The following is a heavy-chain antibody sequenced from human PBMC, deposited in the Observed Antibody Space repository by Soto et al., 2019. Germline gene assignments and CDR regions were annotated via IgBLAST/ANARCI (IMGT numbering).Heavy chain of an antibody. CDR3: ARDLRMVYAIDFDY. D-gene: IGHD2-8*01. J-gene: IGHJ4*02. CDR2: ISSSGSTI. V-gene: IGHV3-48*02. CDR1: GFTFSSYS. Sequence: GGSLRLSCAASGFTFSSYSMNWVRQAPGKGLEWVSYISSSGSTIYYADSVKGRFTISRDNAKNSLYLQMNSLRDEDTAVYYCARDLRMVYAIDFDYWGQGTLVTSPQ.